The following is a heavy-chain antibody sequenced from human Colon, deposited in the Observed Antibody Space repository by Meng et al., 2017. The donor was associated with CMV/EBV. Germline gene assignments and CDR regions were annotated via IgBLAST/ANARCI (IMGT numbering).Heavy chain of an antibody. CDR3: AREGRRGASYPPYYHHYGMDV. V-gene: IGHV4-59*01. Sequence: GSLRLSCTVSGGSISSYYWTWIRQPPGKGLEWIGWIYDSGSTSYDPALKSRVTISLDASNNQFSLKLTSVTAADTAVYYCAREGRRGASYPPYYHHYGMDVWGQGTTVTVSS. J-gene: IGHJ6*02. CDR2: IYDSGST. CDR1: GGSISSYY. D-gene: IGHD4/OR15-4a*01.